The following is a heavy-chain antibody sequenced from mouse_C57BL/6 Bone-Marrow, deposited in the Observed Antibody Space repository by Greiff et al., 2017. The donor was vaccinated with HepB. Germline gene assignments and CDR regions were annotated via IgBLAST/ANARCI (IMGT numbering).Heavy chain of an antibody. CDR3: ARCRYSNLGAY. Sequence: QVQLQQSGAELARPGASVKLSCKASGYTFTSYGISWVKQRTGQGLEWIGEIYPRSGNTYYNEKFKGKATLTADKSSSTAYMELRSLTSEDSAAYFCARCRYSNLGAYWGQGTLVTVSA. V-gene: IGHV1-81*01. CDR2: IYPRSGNT. J-gene: IGHJ3*01. D-gene: IGHD2-5*01. CDR1: GYTFTSYG.